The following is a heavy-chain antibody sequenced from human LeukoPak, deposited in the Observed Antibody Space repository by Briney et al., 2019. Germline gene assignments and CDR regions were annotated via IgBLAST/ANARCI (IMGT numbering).Heavy chain of an antibody. J-gene: IGHJ4*02. CDR1: GGTFSSYA. Sequence: SVKVSCKASGGTFSSYAISWVRQAPGQGLEWMGRIIPILGTANYAQKFQGRVTITTDESTSTAYMELSSLRSEDTAVYYCARAPLYSSSWYSFHWGQGTLVTVSS. V-gene: IGHV1-69*05. CDR3: ARAPLYSSSWYSFH. CDR2: IIPILGTA. D-gene: IGHD6-13*01.